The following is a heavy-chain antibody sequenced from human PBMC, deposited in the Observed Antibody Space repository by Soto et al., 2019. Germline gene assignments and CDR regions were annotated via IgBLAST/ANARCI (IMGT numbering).Heavy chain of an antibody. CDR2: IYPGDSDT. CDR1: GYSFTSYW. V-gene: IGHV5-51*01. CDR3: ASQEMAIKNVDAFDI. D-gene: IGHD2-21*01. J-gene: IGHJ3*02. Sequence: EVQLVQSGAEVKKPGESLKISCKGSGYSFTSYWIGWVRQMPGKGLEWMGIIYPGDSDTRYSPSFQGQVTISAAKSISTAYLQGSSLKASDTAMYYCASQEMAIKNVDAFDIWGQGTMVTVSS.